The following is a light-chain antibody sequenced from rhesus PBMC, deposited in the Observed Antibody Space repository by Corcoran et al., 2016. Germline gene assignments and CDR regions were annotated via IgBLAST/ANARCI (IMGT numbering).Light chain of an antibody. CDR1: QGISSW. V-gene: IGKV1-21*01. CDR3: QRRNSEPYS. CDR2: AAS. Sequence: DIQMTQSPSSLFASVGDRVTITCQASQGISSWFAWYQQKPGKAPKLLIYAASSLQSGVPSRFSGSGSGTDFPLPISSLQPEDFATYCCQRRNSEPYSFGQGAKVEIK. J-gene: IGKJ2*01.